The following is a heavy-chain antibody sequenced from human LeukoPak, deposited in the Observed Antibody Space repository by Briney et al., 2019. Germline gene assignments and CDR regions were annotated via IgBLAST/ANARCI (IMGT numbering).Heavy chain of an antibody. V-gene: IGHV4-59*01. D-gene: IGHD3-10*01. Sequence: SETLSLTCTVSGGSISSYYWSWIRQPPGKGLEWIGYIYYSGSTNYNPSLKSRVSISIDTSKNQFSLKVTSVTAADTAVYYCARVGSVRAHYYMDVWGKGTTVTLSS. J-gene: IGHJ6*03. CDR2: IYYSGST. CDR3: ARVGSVRAHYYMDV. CDR1: GGSISSYY.